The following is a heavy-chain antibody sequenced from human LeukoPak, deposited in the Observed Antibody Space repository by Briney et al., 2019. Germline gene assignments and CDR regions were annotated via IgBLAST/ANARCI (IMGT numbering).Heavy chain of an antibody. CDR2: ISAYNGNT. V-gene: IGHV1-18*01. CDR3: ARNTYYYDSSGPPLAGGMDV. D-gene: IGHD3-22*01. CDR1: GYTLTSYG. J-gene: IGHJ6*02. Sequence: ASVKVSCKASGYTLTSYGISWVRQAPGQGLEWMGWISAYNGNTNYAQKLQGRVTMTTDTSTSTAYMELRSLRSDDTAVYYCARNTYYYDSSGPPLAGGMDVWGQGTTVTVSS.